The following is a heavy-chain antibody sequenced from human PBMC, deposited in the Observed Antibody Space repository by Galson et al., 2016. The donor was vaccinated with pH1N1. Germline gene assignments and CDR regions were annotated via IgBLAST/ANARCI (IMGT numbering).Heavy chain of an antibody. Sequence: SLRLSCADSGFTFSTYWMTWVRQIPGKGLQWLANIKQDGSEKHYVDSVKGRFTISRDNAKNSLYLQMNSLRAEDTAVYYCAREGAGAFHLWGQGTMVIVSS. D-gene: IGHD3-16*01. CDR3: AREGAGAFHL. CDR1: GFTFSTYW. J-gene: IGHJ3*01. V-gene: IGHV3-7*01. CDR2: IKQDGSEK.